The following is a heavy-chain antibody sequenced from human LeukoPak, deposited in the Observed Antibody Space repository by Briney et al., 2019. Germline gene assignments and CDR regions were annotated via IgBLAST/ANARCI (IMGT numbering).Heavy chain of an antibody. CDR1: GFTFSSYW. V-gene: IGHV3-48*04. CDR2: ISSSSSTI. J-gene: IGHJ5*02. D-gene: IGHD3-10*01. Sequence: GGSLRLSCAASGFTFSSYWMSWVRQAPGKGLEWVSYISSSSSTIYYADSVKGRFTISRDNAKNSLYLQMNSLRAEDTAVYYCASTMVRGVKGWFDPWGQGTLVTVSS. CDR3: ASTMVRGVKGWFDP.